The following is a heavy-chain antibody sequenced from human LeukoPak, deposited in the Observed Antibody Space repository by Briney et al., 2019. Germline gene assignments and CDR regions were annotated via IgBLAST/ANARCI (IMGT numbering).Heavy chain of an antibody. J-gene: IGHJ4*02. CDR2: IYSGGNT. Sequence: PGGSLRLSCTVSGFTFSSNSMSWVRQAPGKGLEWVSFIYSGGNTHYSDSAKGRFTISRDNSKNTLYLQMNSLRAEDTAVYYCARRAGEYSHPYDYWGQGTLVTVSS. V-gene: IGHV3-53*01. D-gene: IGHD4-17*01. CDR1: GFTFSSNS. CDR3: ARRAGEYSHPYDY.